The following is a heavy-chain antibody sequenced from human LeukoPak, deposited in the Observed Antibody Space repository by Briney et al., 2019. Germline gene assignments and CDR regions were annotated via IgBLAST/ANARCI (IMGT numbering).Heavy chain of an antibody. D-gene: IGHD6-6*01. V-gene: IGHV1-18*01. CDR2: TSGDNVNT. CDR1: GGTFSSYA. CDR3: VRDWEWKAARNLFDP. Sequence: ASVKVSCKASGGTFSSYAISWVRRARGQGLEWMGWTSGDNVNTYYAQKFLGRVIMTTDTSTTTAYMELRSLRPDDTAVYYCVRDWEWKAARNLFDPWGQGTLVTVSS. J-gene: IGHJ5*02.